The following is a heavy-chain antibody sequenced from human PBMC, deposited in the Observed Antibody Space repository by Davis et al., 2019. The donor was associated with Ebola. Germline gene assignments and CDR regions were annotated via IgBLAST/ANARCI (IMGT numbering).Heavy chain of an antibody. D-gene: IGHD3-3*01. Sequence: GGSLRLSCAASGFTFSNYGMNWVRQAPGKGLEWVSYISSSSRTIFYADSVKGRFTVSRDNAKNSLYLQMNSLRDEDTAVYFCARIPLAVYDFRLRPNAFDIWGQGTMVTVSS. CDR3: ARIPLAVYDFRLRPNAFDI. J-gene: IGHJ3*02. CDR1: GFTFSNYG. V-gene: IGHV3-48*02. CDR2: ISSSSRTI.